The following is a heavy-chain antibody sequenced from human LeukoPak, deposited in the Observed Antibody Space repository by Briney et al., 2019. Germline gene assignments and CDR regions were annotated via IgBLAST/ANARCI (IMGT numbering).Heavy chain of an antibody. CDR2: ISYDGSNK. CDR1: GFTFSSYA. D-gene: IGHD5-12*01. Sequence: HPGGSLRLSCAASGFTFSSYAMHWVRQAPGKGLEWVAVISYDGSNKYYADSVKGRFTISRDNSKNTLYLQMNSLRAEDTAVYYCARDSVDSYGMDVWGQGTTVTVSS. J-gene: IGHJ6*02. CDR3: ARDSVDSYGMDV. V-gene: IGHV3-30-3*01.